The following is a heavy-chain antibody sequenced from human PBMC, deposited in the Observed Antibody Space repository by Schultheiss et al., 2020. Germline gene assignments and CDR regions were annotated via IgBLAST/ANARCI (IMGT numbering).Heavy chain of an antibody. Sequence: SATLSLTCTVSGGSISSSSYYWGWIRQPPGKGLEWIGSIYYSGSTYYNPSLKSRVTISVDTSKNQFSLKLSSVTAADTAVYYCARQVAAAGSPEYFQHWGQGTLVTGSS. D-gene: IGHD6-13*01. J-gene: IGHJ1*01. CDR1: GGSISSSSYY. CDR2: IYYSGST. V-gene: IGHV4-39*01. CDR3: ARQVAAAGSPEYFQH.